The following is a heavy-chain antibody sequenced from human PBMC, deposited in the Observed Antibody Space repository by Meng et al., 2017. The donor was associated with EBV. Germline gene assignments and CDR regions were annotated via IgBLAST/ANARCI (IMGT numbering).Heavy chain of an antibody. CDR3: ARPFPSWQSPRLDPFGA. CDR1: GDSISSFYY. Sequence: QLQLRESGPGQVXXXXXLXLPXPXSGDSISSFYYWGWIRQPPGRGLEWIGSVHYTGSTYYSPSLKSRVTVSVDTSKNQFSLRLTSVTAADTAVYYCARPFPSWQSPRLDPFGAWGQGTLVTVSS. J-gene: IGHJ5*02. D-gene: IGHD6-19*01. V-gene: IGHV4-39*01. CDR2: VHYTGST.